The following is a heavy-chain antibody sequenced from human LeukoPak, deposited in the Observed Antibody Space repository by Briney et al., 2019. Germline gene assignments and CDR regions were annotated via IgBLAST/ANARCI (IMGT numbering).Heavy chain of an antibody. D-gene: IGHD5-18*01. CDR2: IIPIFGTA. Sequence: ASVKVSCKASGYTFTSYYMHWVRQAPGQGLEWMGGIIPIFGTANYAQKFQGRVTITADKSTSTAYVELSSLRSEDTAVYYCASPRYSYGLYDYWGQGTLVTVSS. CDR1: GYTFTSYY. J-gene: IGHJ4*02. V-gene: IGHV1-69*06. CDR3: ASPRYSYGLYDY.